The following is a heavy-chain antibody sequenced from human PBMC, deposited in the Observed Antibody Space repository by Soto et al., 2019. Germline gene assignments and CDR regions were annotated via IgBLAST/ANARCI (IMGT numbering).Heavy chain of an antibody. Sequence: EVQLVESGGGLVQPGRSLRLSCVASGFTFDDYAMHWVRQAPGKGLEWVSGISWNSGSIGYAGSVKGRFTISRDNSKNSLYLEMNRLRAEDTAVYYRAKDSGELRYLSPWRAFDIWGQGTMVTVSS. D-gene: IGHD3-9*01. CDR3: AKDSGELRYLSPWRAFDI. CDR1: GFTFDDYA. J-gene: IGHJ3*02. V-gene: IGHV3-9*01. CDR2: ISWNSGSI.